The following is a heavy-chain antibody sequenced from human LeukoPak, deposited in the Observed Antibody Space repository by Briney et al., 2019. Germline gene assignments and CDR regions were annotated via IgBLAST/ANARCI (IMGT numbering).Heavy chain of an antibody. CDR1: GFTFSSYG. Sequence: PGGSLRLSCAASGFTFSSYGMHWVRQAPGKGLEWVALISHDGSNKYYADSVKGRFTISRDNSKNTLYLQMNSLRVEDTAVYYCANENYFGSGSYPDYWGQGTLATVSS. V-gene: IGHV3-30*18. CDR3: ANENYFGSGSYPDY. J-gene: IGHJ4*02. CDR2: ISHDGSNK. D-gene: IGHD3-10*01.